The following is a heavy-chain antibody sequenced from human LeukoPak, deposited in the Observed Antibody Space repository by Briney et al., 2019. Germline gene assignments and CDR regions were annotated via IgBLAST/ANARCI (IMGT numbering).Heavy chain of an antibody. J-gene: IGHJ6*02. CDR2: ISSSGSTI. Sequence: GGSLRLSCAASGFTFSSYEMNWVRQAPGKGLEWVSYISSSGSTIYYADSVKGRFTISRDNAKNSLYLQMNSLRAEDTAVYYCARVMRGYSYGSYYYGMDVWGQGTTVTVSS. CDR3: ARVMRGYSYGSYYYGMDV. CDR1: GFTFSSYE. D-gene: IGHD5-18*01. V-gene: IGHV3-48*03.